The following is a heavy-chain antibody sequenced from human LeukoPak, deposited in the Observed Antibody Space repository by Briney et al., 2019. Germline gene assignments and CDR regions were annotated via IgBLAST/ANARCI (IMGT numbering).Heavy chain of an antibody. CDR2: IFSSGST. CDR1: GGSISSYY. J-gene: IGHJ4*02. Sequence: PSETLSLTCTVSGGSISSYYWSWIRQPPGKGLEWIGYIFSSGSTNYNPSLKSRVTISVDTSKNEFSLRVSSVTAADTAIYYCARDDHNTYHFDYWGQGTLVIVSS. D-gene: IGHD1-14*01. V-gene: IGHV4-59*01. CDR3: ARDDHNTYHFDY.